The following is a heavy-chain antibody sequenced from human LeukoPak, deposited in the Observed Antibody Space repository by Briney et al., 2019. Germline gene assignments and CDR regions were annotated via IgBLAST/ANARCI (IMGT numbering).Heavy chain of an antibody. CDR3: ARDQYVRRTSSGSYYNSVRY. CDR1: GYTFTGYY. V-gene: IGHV1-2*02. J-gene: IGHJ4*02. Sequence: ASVKVSCKASGYTFTGYYMHWVRQAPGQGLEWMGWINPNSGGTNYAQKFQGRVTMTRDVSISTAYMELSRLRSDDTAVYYCARDQYVRRTSSGSYYNSVRYWGQGTLVTVSS. D-gene: IGHD3-10*01. CDR2: INPNSGGT.